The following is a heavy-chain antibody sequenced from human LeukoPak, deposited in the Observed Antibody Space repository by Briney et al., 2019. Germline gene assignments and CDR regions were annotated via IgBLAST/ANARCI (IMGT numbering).Heavy chain of an antibody. V-gene: IGHV4-39*07. CDR3: SRLPDL. CDR1: GGSISSSSYY. J-gene: IGHJ5*02. CDR2: IYYSGST. Sequence: PSETLSLTCTVSGGSISSSSYYWGWIRQPPRKGREWIESIYYSGSTYYNPSLKSRVTISVDTSKNQFSLKLSSVTAADTAVYYCSRLPDLWGQGTLVTVSS.